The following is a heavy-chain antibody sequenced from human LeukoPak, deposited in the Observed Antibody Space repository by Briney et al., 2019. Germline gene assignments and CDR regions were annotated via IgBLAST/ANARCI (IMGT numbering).Heavy chain of an antibody. CDR2: INPNTAGT. Sequence: ASVTVSCTASGYTFTCYYFHWVRQAPGQGLDWMGWINPNTAGTNYAQKFLGGVTLTWDTSISTDYMELNRLTSDDTAVYYCATSAGDYRAGHYYYMGVWGKGTSVTVSS. CDR1: GYTFTCYY. D-gene: IGHD4-11*01. CDR3: ATSAGDYRAGHYYYMGV. V-gene: IGHV1-2*02. J-gene: IGHJ6*03.